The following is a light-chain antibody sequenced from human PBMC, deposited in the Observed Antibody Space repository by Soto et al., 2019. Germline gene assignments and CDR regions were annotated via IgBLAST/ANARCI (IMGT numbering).Light chain of an antibody. CDR2: AAS. Sequence: DIQMTQSPSSLSASVGDRVTITCRASQGISNYLAWYQQKPGKVPKRLIYAASTLQSVVPSRFSGSGSGTDFTLTISSLQAEDVATYYCQKYNSAPRTFVQGTKVEIK. V-gene: IGKV1-27*01. CDR3: QKYNSAPRT. J-gene: IGKJ1*01. CDR1: QGISNY.